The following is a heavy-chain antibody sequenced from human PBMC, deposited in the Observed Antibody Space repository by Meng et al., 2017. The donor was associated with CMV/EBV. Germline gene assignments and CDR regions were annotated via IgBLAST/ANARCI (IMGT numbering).Heavy chain of an antibody. CDR2: INHSGST. D-gene: IGHD2-15*01. CDR1: GGYFSGYY. CDR3: ARGTKGLSY. J-gene: IGHJ4*02. Sequence: LSLTCAVYGGYFSGYYWSWIRQPPGKGLEWIGEINHSGSTNYNPSLKSRVTISVDTSKNQFSLKLSSVTAADTAVYYCARGTKGLSYWGQGTLVTVSS. V-gene: IGHV4-34*01.